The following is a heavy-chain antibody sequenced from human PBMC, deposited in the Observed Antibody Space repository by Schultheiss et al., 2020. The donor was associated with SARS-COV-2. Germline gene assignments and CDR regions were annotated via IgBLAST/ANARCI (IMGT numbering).Heavy chain of an antibody. D-gene: IGHD1-20*01. CDR1: GYTFTSYA. CDR2: ISAYNGNT. V-gene: IGHV1-18*01. CDR3: ARALHDNWNYYYYYMDV. Sequence: ASVKVSCKASGYTFTSYAISWVRQAPGQGLEWMGWISAYNGNTNYAQKLQGRVTMTTDTSTSTAYMELRSLRSDDTAVYYCARALHDNWNYYYYYMDVWGKGTTVTVSS. J-gene: IGHJ6*03.